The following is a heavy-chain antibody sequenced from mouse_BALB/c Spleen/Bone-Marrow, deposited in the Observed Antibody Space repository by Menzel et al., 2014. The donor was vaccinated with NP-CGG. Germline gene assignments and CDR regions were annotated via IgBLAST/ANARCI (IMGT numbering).Heavy chain of an antibody. CDR1: GFTFSNYW. CDR2: IRLKSNNYAT. CDR3: TTGFAY. J-gene: IGHJ3*01. V-gene: IGHV6-6*02. Sequence: EVHLVESGGGLVQPGGSMKLSRVASGFTFSNYWMNWVRQSPEKGLEWVAEIRLKSNNYATHYAESVKGRFTISRDDSKSSVYLQMNNLRAEDTGIYYCTTGFAYWGQGTLVTVSA.